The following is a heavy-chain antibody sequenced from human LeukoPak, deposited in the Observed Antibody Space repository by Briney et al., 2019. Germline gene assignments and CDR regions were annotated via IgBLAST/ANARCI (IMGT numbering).Heavy chain of an antibody. J-gene: IGHJ4*02. V-gene: IGHV4-39*01. CDR1: GVSISSSSYY. D-gene: IGHD5-12*01. CDR2: IYYTGTT. Sequence: SETLSLTCTGSGVSISSSSYYWAWIRQPPGKGLEWLGRIYYTGTTYYNASLKSRVTISVDTSMNQLSLRLISGTAADTAVYYCARVVRGYSGYSGRLIDYWGQGTPVTVSS. CDR3: ARVVRGYSGYSGRLIDY.